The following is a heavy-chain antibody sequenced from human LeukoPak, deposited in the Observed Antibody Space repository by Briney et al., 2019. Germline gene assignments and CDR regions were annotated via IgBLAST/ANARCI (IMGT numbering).Heavy chain of an antibody. CDR3: AKTPDVVIEVVGTTFDS. Sequence: GGSLRLSCEASGFSFNRYAMSWVHQAQGRGLEWVATVSHTSSGKHYADSVRGRFTVSRDNSQSTLYLQMNSLRDEDSAVYFCAKTPDVVIEVVGTTFDSWGRGTLVTVS. J-gene: IGHJ4*02. CDR2: VSHTSSGK. V-gene: IGHV3-23*01. CDR1: GFSFNRYA. D-gene: IGHD6-19*01.